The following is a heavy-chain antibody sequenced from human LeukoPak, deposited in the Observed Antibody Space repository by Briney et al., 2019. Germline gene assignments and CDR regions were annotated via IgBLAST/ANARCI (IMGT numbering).Heavy chain of an antibody. CDR1: GYTFTGYY. V-gene: IGHV1-2*02. CDR3: ARYTRYYYDSSAYYRSDAFDI. CDR2: INPNSGGT. D-gene: IGHD3-22*01. Sequence: ASVKVSCKASGYTFTGYYIHWVRQAPGQGLEWLGWINPNSGGTNYAQKFQGRVTMTRDTSISTAYMELSRLRSDDAAVYYCARYTRYYYDSSAYYRSDAFDIWGQGTMVTVSS. J-gene: IGHJ3*02.